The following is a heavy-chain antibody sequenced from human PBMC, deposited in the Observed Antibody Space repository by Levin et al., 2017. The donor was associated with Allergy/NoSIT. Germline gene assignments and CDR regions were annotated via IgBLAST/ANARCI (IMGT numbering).Heavy chain of an antibody. J-gene: IGHJ3*02. D-gene: IGHD3-22*01. V-gene: IGHV4-30-4*08. CDR3: ARGYYYERSGVYWDAYDM. CDR2: TYHSGSS. CDR1: GAPINSPDFY. Sequence: PSETLSLTCTVSGAPINSPDFYWSWIRQPPGKGLEWMGYTYHSGSSYYNPSLESRLLISVDTSKSQFSLRLRSVTAADTAVYYCARGYYYERSGVYWDAYDMWGQGTMVIVSS.